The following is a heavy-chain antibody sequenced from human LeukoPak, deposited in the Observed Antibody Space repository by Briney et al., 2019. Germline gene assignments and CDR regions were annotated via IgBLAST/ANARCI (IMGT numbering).Heavy chain of an antibody. CDR3: ARAGTTSSGSTRGAFDI. J-gene: IGHJ3*02. V-gene: IGHV3-13*01. CDR1: GFTFSSYD. D-gene: IGHD3-22*01. Sequence: GGSLRLSCAASGFTFSSYDMHWVRQATGKGLEWVSAIGTAGDTYYPGSVKGRFTISRENAKNSLYLQMNSLRAGDTAVYYCARAGTTSSGSTRGAFDIWGQGTMVTVSS. CDR2: IGTAGDT.